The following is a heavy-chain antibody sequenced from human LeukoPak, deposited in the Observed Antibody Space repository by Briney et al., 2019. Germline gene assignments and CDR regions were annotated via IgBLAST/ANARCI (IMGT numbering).Heavy chain of an antibody. CDR2: IYYSGST. D-gene: IGHD1-26*01. J-gene: IGHJ6*02. CDR1: GGSISSYY. Sequence: PSETLSLTCTVSGGSISSYYWSWIRQPPGKGLEWIGYIYYSGSTNYNPSLKSRVTISVDTSKNQSSLKLSSVTAADTAVYYCARQELGPYYYYYYGMDVWGQGTTVTVSS. CDR3: ARQELGPYYYYYYGMDV. V-gene: IGHV4-59*08.